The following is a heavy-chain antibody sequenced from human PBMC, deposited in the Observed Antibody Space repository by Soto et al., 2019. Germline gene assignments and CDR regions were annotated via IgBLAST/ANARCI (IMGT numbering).Heavy chain of an antibody. CDR3: ARGPGWIQLWLRSDDAFDI. CDR2: ISSSGSTI. CDR1: GFTFSSYE. V-gene: IGHV3-48*03. Sequence: EVQLVESGGGLVQPGGSLRLSCAASGFTFSSYEMNWVRQAPGKGLEWVSYISSSGSTIYYADSVKGRFTISRDNAKNSLYLQMNSLRAEDTAVYYCARGPGWIQLWLRSDDAFDIWGQGTMVTVSS. D-gene: IGHD5-18*01. J-gene: IGHJ3*02.